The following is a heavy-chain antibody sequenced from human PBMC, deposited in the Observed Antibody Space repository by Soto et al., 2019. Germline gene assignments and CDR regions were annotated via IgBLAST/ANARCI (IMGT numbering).Heavy chain of an antibody. V-gene: IGHV4-34*01. Sequence: PSQSLYLVSAVSRESCSGYYWSWIRQPPGKGREWIGEINHSGSTKYNPSLKSRVTISVDTSKNQFSLKMSSVTAADTAVYYCARRIQLWFRANYSYRRHDWG. D-gene: IGHD5-18*01. J-gene: IGHJ1*01. CDR1: RESCSGYY. CDR2: INHSGST. CDR3: ARRIQLWFRANYSYRRHD.